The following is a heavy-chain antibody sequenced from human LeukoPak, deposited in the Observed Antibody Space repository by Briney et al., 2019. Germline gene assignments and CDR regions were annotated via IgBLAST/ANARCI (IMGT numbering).Heavy chain of an antibody. CDR2: IYYSGST. Sequence: SETLSLTYTVSGGSISSSSYYWGWIRQPPGKGLEWIGSIYYSGSTYYNPSLKSRVTISVDTSKNQFSLKLSSVTAADTAVYYCARTEESGYSYGYFGYYYYMDVWGKGTTVTVSS. V-gene: IGHV4-39*07. J-gene: IGHJ6*03. CDR3: ARTEESGYSYGYFGYYYYMDV. D-gene: IGHD5-18*01. CDR1: GGSISSSSYY.